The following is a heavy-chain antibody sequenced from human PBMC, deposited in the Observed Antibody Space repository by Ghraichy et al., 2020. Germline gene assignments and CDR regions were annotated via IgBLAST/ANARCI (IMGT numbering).Heavy chain of an antibody. CDR2: INHSGST. V-gene: IGHV4-34*01. CDR1: GGSFSGYY. Sequence: SQTLSLTCAVYGGSFSGYYWSWIRQPPGKGLEWIGEINHSGSTNYNPSLKSRVTISVDTSKNQFSLKLSSVTAADTAVYYCARGLGTIFGVAPWGQGTLVTVSS. D-gene: IGHD3-3*01. J-gene: IGHJ4*02. CDR3: ARGLGTIFGVAP.